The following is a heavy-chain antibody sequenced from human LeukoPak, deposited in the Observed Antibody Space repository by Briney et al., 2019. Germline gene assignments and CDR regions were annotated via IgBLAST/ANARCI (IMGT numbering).Heavy chain of an antibody. Sequence: GASVKVSCKASGYTFTGYYMHWVRQAPGQGLEWMGWINPNSGGTNYAQKFQGRFTMTRDTSISTAYMELSRLRSDDTAVYYCARDLGSSWYNWFDPWGQGTLVTVSS. V-gene: IGHV1-2*02. CDR3: ARDLGSSWYNWFDP. J-gene: IGHJ5*02. CDR1: GYTFTGYY. D-gene: IGHD6-13*01. CDR2: INPNSGGT.